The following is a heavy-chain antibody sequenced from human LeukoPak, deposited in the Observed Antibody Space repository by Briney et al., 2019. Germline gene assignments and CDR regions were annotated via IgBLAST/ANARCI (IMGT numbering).Heavy chain of an antibody. CDR2: ITPIFGTA. Sequence: ASVKVSCKASGYTFTSYGISWVRQAPGQGLEWMGGITPIFGTANYAQKFQGRVTITADKSTSTAYMELSSLRSEDTAVYYCARKVPNDSSGYYYRGQFDPWGQGTLVTVSS. D-gene: IGHD3-22*01. CDR1: GYTFTSYG. J-gene: IGHJ5*02. CDR3: ARKVPNDSSGYYYRGQFDP. V-gene: IGHV1-69*06.